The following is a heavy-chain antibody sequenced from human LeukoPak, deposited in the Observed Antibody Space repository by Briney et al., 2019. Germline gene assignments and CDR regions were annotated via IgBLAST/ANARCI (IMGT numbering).Heavy chain of an antibody. CDR2: INPNSGGT. CDR1: GYAFTGYY. J-gene: IGHJ4*02. D-gene: IGHD5-18*01. CDR3: ARVNGYSYGSLDDY. Sequence: GASVKVSCKASGYAFTGYYIHWVRQAPGQGLEWMGWINPNSGGTKYAQKFQGRVTMTRNTSISTAYMELSSLRSEDTAVYYCARVNGYSYGSLDDYWGQGTLVTVSS. V-gene: IGHV1-2*02.